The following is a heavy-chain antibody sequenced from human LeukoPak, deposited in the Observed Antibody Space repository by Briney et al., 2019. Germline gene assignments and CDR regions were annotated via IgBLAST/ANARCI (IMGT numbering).Heavy chain of an antibody. CDR3: ASSSSGWDEFDY. CDR2: MSASGGST. CDR1: VFPLNNYV. D-gene: IGHD6-19*01. Sequence: GGSLRLSCAASVFPLNNYVMDWVRQAPGKGLEGVSGMSASGGSTFYADSVKGRFTISRDNSKNTLYLQMNSLRAEDTDVSYCASSSSGWDEFDYWGQGTLVTVSS. V-gene: IGHV3-23*01. J-gene: IGHJ4*02.